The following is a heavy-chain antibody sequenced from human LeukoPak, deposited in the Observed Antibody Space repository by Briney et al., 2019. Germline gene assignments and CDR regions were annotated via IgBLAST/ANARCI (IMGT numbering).Heavy chain of an antibody. Sequence: SETLSLTCTVSGGSISSYYWSWIRQPAGKGLEWIGRIYTSGSTNYNPSLKSRVTMSVDTSKNQFSLKLSSVTAADTAVYYCARRQGSGWYEQYYYYGMDVWGQGTTVTVSS. CDR3: ARRQGSGWYEQYYYYGMDV. D-gene: IGHD6-19*01. J-gene: IGHJ6*02. CDR1: GGSISSYY. CDR2: IYTSGST. V-gene: IGHV4-4*07.